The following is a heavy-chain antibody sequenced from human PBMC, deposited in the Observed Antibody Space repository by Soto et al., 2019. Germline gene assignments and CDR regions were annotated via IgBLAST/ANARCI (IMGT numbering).Heavy chain of an antibody. V-gene: IGHV5-51*01. Sequence: GESLKISCKGSGYSFTSYWIGWVRQRPGKGLEWMGIMYPSDSDTRYSPSFQGQVIISADKSISTAYPQWSSLKASDTAMYYCARGNYDSWSGFYLKYFFDYWGQGTLVTVSS. CDR3: ARGNYDSWSGFYLKYFFDY. J-gene: IGHJ4*02. D-gene: IGHD3-3*01. CDR2: MYPSDSDT. CDR1: GYSFTSYW.